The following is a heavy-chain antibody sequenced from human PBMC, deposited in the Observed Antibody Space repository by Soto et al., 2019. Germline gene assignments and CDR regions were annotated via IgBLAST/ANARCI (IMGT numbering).Heavy chain of an antibody. CDR2: ISGSGGST. CDR1: GFTFSSYA. V-gene: IGHV3-23*01. CDR3: AKVLQQLGRFQYPTPDY. Sequence: RLSCAASGFTFSSYAMSWVRQAPGKGLEWVSAISGSGGSTYYADSVKGRFTISRDNSKNTLYLQMNSLRAEDTAVYYCAKVLQQLGRFQYPTPDYWGQGTLVTVSS. D-gene: IGHD6-13*01. J-gene: IGHJ4*02.